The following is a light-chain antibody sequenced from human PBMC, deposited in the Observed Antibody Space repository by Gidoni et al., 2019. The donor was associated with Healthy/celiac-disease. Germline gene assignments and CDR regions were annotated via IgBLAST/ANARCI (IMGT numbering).Light chain of an antibody. CDR2: AAS. V-gene: IGKV1-39*01. CDR3: QQSYSTPYT. J-gene: IGKJ2*01. Sequence: DIQMTQSPSSLSASVGDRVTITCRASQSISSYLNGYQQKPGKAPTLLIYAASSLQSGVPSRFSGSGSGTDFTLTISSLQPEDFATYYCQQSYSTPYTFGQGTKLEIK. CDR1: QSISSY.